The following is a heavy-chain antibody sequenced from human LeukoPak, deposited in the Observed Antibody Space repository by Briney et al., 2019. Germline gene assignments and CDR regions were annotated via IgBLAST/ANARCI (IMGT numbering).Heavy chain of an antibody. V-gene: IGHV3-66*01. CDR3: AREILWFGELSGAFDI. D-gene: IGHD3-10*01. J-gene: IGHJ3*02. CDR2: IYSGGST. CDR1: GFTVGSNY. Sequence: GGSLRLSCAASGFTVGSNYMSWVRQAPGKGLEWVSVIYSGGSTYYADSVKGRFTISRDNSKNTLYLQMNSLRAEDTAVYYCAREILWFGELSGAFDIWGQGTMVTVSS.